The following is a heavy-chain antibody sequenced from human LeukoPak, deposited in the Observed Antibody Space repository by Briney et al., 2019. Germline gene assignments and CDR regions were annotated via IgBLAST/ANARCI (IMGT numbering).Heavy chain of an antibody. D-gene: IGHD6-19*01. Sequence: ASVKVSCKASGYTFTSYYMHWVRQAPGQGLEWMGIINPSGGSTSYAQKFQGRVTMTRDTSTSTVYMELISLRSEDTAVYYCASSSGWRNWFDPWGQGTLVTVSS. CDR3: ASSSGWRNWFDP. CDR2: INPSGGST. CDR1: GYTFTSYY. J-gene: IGHJ5*02. V-gene: IGHV1-46*01.